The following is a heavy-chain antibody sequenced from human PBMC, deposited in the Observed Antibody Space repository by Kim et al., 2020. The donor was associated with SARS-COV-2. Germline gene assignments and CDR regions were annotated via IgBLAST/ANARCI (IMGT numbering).Heavy chain of an antibody. Sequence: SETLSLTCAVYGGSFSGYYWSWIRQPPGKGLEWIGEINHSGSTNYNPSLKSRVTISVDTSKNQFSLKLSSVTAAATAGYYCARAGIWFGELTFWGQGTLV. V-gene: IGHV4-34*01. CDR2: INHSGST. J-gene: IGHJ4*02. D-gene: IGHD3-10*01. CDR3: ARAGIWFGELTF. CDR1: GGSFSGYY.